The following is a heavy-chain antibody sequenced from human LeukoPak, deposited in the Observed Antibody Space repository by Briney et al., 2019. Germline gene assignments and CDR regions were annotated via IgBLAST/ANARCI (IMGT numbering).Heavy chain of an antibody. J-gene: IGHJ5*02. V-gene: IGHV1-2*02. CDR1: GYTFTGYY. CDR2: INPNTGGT. CDR3: ARALVPAAQRLSS. Sequence: GASVKVSCKASGYTFTGYYLHWVRQAPGQGLEWMGWINPNTGGTNYAQKFQGRVTMTRDTSISTAYMEVTRLRSDDTAVYYRARALVPAAQRLSSWGQGTLVTVSS. D-gene: IGHD2-2*01.